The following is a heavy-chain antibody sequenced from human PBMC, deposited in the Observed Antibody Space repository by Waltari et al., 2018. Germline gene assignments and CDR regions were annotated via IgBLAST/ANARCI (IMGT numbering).Heavy chain of an antibody. CDR2: INAGNGNT. V-gene: IGHV1-3*01. CDR3: ARDLAAAVPPNAFDI. CDR1: GYTFTSYA. J-gene: IGHJ3*02. D-gene: IGHD6-13*01. Sequence: QVQLVQSGAEVKKPGASVKVSCKASGYTFTSYAMHWVRQAPGQRLEWMGWINAGNGNTKYSQKFQGRVTITRDTSASTAYMELSSLRSEDTAVYYCARDLAAAVPPNAFDIWGQGTMVTVSS.